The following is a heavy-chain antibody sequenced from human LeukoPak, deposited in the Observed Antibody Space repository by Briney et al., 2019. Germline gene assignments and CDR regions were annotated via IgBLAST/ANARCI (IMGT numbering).Heavy chain of an antibody. V-gene: IGHV4-59*02. Sequence: SETLSLTCTISGGSVSDYYWSWIRQSPGKGLEWIGYIYHTGSTSYSPSLKSRVTISADTSQNQFSLKLSSVTAADTAVYYCARGGDILTGYSGFDYWGQGTLVTVSS. CDR2: IYHTGST. CDR3: ARGGDILTGYSGFDY. CDR1: GGSVSDYY. J-gene: IGHJ4*02. D-gene: IGHD3-9*01.